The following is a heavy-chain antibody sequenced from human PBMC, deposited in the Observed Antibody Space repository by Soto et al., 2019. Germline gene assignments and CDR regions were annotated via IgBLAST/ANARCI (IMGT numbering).Heavy chain of an antibody. J-gene: IGHJ4*02. Sequence: SETLSLTCAISGDSVSSNTAALNWIRQSPSRGLEWLGRTYYRSKWYNDYAVSVKSRITINPDTSKNQFSLHLNSVTPEDTALYYCVRDVGFDFDYWGLGTLVTVSS. V-gene: IGHV6-1*01. CDR2: TYYRSKWYN. D-gene: IGHD1-26*01. CDR1: GDSVSSNTAA. CDR3: VRDVGFDFDY.